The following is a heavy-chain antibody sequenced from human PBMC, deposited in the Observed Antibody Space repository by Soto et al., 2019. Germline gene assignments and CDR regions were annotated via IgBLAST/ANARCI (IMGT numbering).Heavy chain of an antibody. D-gene: IGHD1-1*01. CDR2: INAGNGNT. CDR1: GYTFTSYA. Sequence: ASVKVSCKASGYTFTSYAMHWVRQAPGQRLEWMGWINAGNGNTKYSQKFQGRVTITRDTSASTAYMELSSLRSEDTAVYYCARGADWNEVSSDIPYWGQGNLVTSP. J-gene: IGHJ4*02. CDR3: ARGADWNEVSSDIPY. V-gene: IGHV1-3*01.